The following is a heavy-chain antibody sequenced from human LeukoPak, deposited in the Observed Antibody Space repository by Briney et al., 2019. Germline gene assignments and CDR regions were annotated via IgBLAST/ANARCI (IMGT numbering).Heavy chain of an antibody. Sequence: ASVKVSCKVSGYTLTELSMHWVRQAPGKGIEWMGGFDPEDGETIYAQKFQGRVTMTEDTSTDTAYMELSSLRSEDTAVYYCATRYCSSTSCFISYGMDVWGKGTTVTVSS. CDR1: GYTLTELS. CDR2: FDPEDGET. J-gene: IGHJ6*04. D-gene: IGHD2-2*01. CDR3: ATRYCSSTSCFISYGMDV. V-gene: IGHV1-24*01.